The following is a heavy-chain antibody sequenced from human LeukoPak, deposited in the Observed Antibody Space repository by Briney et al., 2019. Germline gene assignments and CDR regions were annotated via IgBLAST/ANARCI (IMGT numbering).Heavy chain of an antibody. Sequence: GGSLRLSCAASGFTFSSYTMSWVRQAPGKGLEWVSAISGSDGSTYYADSVKGRFTISRDNSKNTLYLQMNSLRAEDTAVYYCAKDCNYDSSGYLGWGQGTLVTVSS. CDR1: GFTFSSYT. J-gene: IGHJ4*02. CDR2: ISGSDGST. V-gene: IGHV3-23*01. D-gene: IGHD3-22*01. CDR3: AKDCNYDSSGYLG.